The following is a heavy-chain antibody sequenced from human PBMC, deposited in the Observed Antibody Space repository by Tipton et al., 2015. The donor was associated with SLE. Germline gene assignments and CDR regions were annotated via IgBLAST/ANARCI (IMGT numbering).Heavy chain of an antibody. Sequence: SLRLSCAASEFTFGDSAIQWVRLASGKGLEWVARIRGKTNNYATAFAASVRGRFTISRDNSKNTLSLQMNSLRAEDTAVYYCAFRGRKVATIQELYFDYWGQGTLVTVSS. J-gene: IGHJ4*02. D-gene: IGHD5-24*01. CDR1: EFTFGDSA. CDR3: AFRGRKVATIQELYFDY. V-gene: IGHV3-73*01. CDR2: IRGKTNNYAT.